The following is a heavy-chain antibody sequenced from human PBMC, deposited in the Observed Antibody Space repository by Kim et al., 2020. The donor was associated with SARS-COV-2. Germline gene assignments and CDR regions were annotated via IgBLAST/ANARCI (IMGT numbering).Heavy chain of an antibody. J-gene: IGHJ4*02. Sequence: GGSLRLSCAASGFTFSNAWMSWVRQAPGKGLEWVGRIKSKTDGGTTDYAAPVKGRFTISRDDSKNTLYLQMNSLKTEDTAVYYCTTTIRVDCSSTSCHVDYWGQGTLVTVSS. D-gene: IGHD2-2*01. CDR1: GFTFSNAW. V-gene: IGHV3-15*01. CDR3: TTTIRVDCSSTSCHVDY. CDR2: IKSKTDGGTT.